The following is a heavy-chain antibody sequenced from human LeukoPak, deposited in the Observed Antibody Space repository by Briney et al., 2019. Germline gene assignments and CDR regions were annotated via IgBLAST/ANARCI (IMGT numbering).Heavy chain of an antibody. J-gene: IGHJ1*01. Sequence: AGGSLRLSCTASGFTFGDYAMSWFRQAPGKGLEWVSAISSSSSYIYYADSVKGRFTISRDNAKNSLYLQMNSLRAEDTAVYYCARDGLWFGEHWGQGTLVTVSS. CDR2: ISSSSSYI. D-gene: IGHD3-10*01. V-gene: IGHV3-21*01. CDR3: ARDGLWFGEH. CDR1: GFTFGDYA.